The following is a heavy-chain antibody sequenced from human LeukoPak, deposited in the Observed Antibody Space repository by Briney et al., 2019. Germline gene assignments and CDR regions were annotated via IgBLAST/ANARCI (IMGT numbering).Heavy chain of an antibody. CDR2: INPNSGGT. Sequence: GASVKVSCKASGYTFTGYYIHWVRQAPGQGLEWMGWINPNSGGTNYAQKFQGRVTMTRDTSISTAYMELSRLGSDDTAVYYCARDRGYCSGGSCWNAFDIWGQGTMVTVSS. CDR3: ARDRGYCSGGSCWNAFDI. CDR1: GYTFTGYY. D-gene: IGHD2-15*01. J-gene: IGHJ3*02. V-gene: IGHV1-2*02.